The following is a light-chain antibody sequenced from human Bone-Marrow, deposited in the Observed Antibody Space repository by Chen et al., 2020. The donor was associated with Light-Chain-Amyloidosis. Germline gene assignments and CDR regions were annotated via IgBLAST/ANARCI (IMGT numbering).Light chain of an antibody. CDR1: NIGSTS. V-gene: IGLV3-21*02. Sequence: SYVLTQPSSVSVAPGQTATIACGGNNIGSTSVHWYQQTPGQAPLLVGYDDSDRPSGIPERWSGSNSGNTATLTISRVEAGDEAYYYCQVWDRSSDRPVFGGGTKLTVL. J-gene: IGLJ3*02. CDR2: DDS. CDR3: QVWDRSSDRPV.